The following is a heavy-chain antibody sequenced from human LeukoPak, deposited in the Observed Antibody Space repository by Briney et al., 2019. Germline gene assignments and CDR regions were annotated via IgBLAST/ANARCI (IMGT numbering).Heavy chain of an antibody. CDR2: ISYDGSNK. Sequence: GRSLRLSCAASGFTFSNYAMHWVRQAPGKGLEWVAVISYDGSNKYYADSVKGRFTISRDNSKNTLYLQMNSLRAEDTAVYYCARDFHNLNWFDPWGQGTLVTVSS. V-gene: IGHV3-30-3*01. CDR1: GFTFSNYA. CDR3: ARDFHNLNWFDP. J-gene: IGHJ5*02. D-gene: IGHD1-20*01.